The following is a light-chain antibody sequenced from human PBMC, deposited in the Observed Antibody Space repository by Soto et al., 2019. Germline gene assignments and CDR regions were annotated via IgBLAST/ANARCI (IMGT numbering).Light chain of an antibody. CDR1: SSDVGGYNY. Sequence: ALTQPPSASGSPGQSVTISCTGTSSDVGGYNYVSWYQQHPGKAPKLMIYEVSKRPSGVPDRFSGSKSGNTASLTVSGVQAGDEADYYCGSYAGRNNWVFGGGTEVTVL. V-gene: IGLV2-8*01. J-gene: IGLJ3*02. CDR3: GSYAGRNNWV. CDR2: EVS.